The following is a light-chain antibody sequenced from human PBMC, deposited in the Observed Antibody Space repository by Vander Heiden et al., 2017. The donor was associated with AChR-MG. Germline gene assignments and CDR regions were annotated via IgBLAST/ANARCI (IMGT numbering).Light chain of an antibody. CDR2: KDS. CDR3: QSADSSGTYLHVV. CDR1: ALPKQY. J-gene: IGLJ2*01. V-gene: IGLV3-25*03. Sequence: SYELTQPPSVSVSPGQTARITCSGDALPKQYAYWYRQKPGQAPVLVIYKDSERPSGIPERFSGSSSGTTVTLTISGVQAEDEADDYCQSADSSGTYLHVVFGGGTKLTVL.